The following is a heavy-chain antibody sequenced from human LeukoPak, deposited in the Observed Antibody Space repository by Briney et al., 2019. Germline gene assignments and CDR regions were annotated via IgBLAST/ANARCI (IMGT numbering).Heavy chain of an antibody. Sequence: PGGSLRLSCAAAWFTVSNNYMRWVRQAPGKGLEWVSLIYSNGRTGHTDPVKGRFSISRDNSKNTMYLQINGLRSEDTAMYYCARDVGLWGQGTLVTVSS. CDR3: ARDVGL. D-gene: IGHD2-15*01. CDR2: IYSNGRT. J-gene: IGHJ1*01. CDR1: WFTVSNNY. V-gene: IGHV3-53*01.